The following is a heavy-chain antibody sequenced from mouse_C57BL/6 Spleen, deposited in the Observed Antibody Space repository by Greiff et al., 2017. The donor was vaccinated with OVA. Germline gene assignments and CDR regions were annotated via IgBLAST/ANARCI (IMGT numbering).Heavy chain of an antibody. J-gene: IGHJ2*01. CDR3: ARNYGKIFDY. CDR2: ISNGGGST. CDR1: GFTFSDYY. Sequence: EVQLVESGGGLVQPGGSLKLSCAASGFTFSDYYMYWVRQTPEKRLEWVAYISNGGGSTYYPDTVKGRFTISRDNAKNTLYLQMSRLKSEDTAMYYCARNYGKIFDYWGQGTTLTVSS. V-gene: IGHV5-12*01. D-gene: IGHD1-1*01.